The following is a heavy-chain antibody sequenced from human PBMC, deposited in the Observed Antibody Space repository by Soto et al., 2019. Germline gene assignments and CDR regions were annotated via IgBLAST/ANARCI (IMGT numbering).Heavy chain of an antibody. CDR2: INSDGSRT. CDR3: ARACCGEQNWFDP. J-gene: IGHJ5*02. D-gene: IGHD4-17*01. CDR1: GVTFRGYW. V-gene: IGHV3-74*01. Sequence: EVQLVESGGDVVQPGGSLRLACAASGVTFRGYWMHWVSQAPGKGLVWVSRINSDGSRTDYADSVKGRFTIYRDNAENTVHLQMNSLRVEDTAVYDCARACCGEQNWFDPWGQGTLVTVSS.